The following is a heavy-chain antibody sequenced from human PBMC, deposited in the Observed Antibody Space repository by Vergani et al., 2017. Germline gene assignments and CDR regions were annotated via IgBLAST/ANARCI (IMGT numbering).Heavy chain of an antibody. J-gene: IGHJ4*02. Sequence: EVQLVESGGGLVKPGGSLRLSCSASGFSFSNDWMTWVRQGPGKGREWVGRNKSQIEGGTTDYAAPVKSRFTSSRDDSTNMVYLHMNSLKTEDTAVYYCTTLSPSWAHVWGQGTLVNVSS. V-gene: IGHV3-15*01. CDR3: TTLSPSWAHV. CDR1: GFSFSNDW. D-gene: IGHD7-27*01. CDR2: NKSQIEGGTT.